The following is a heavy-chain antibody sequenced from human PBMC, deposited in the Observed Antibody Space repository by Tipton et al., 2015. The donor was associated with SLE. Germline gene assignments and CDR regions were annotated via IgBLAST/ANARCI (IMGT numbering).Heavy chain of an antibody. CDR2: IYYSGST. Sequence: TLSLTCTVSGGSISSYYWSWIRQPPGKGLEWIGYIYYSGSTNYNPSVKSRVTISVDTSKNQFSLKLSSVTAADTAVYYCARAPRLGAFDIWGQGTMVTVSS. J-gene: IGHJ3*02. D-gene: IGHD6-19*01. CDR1: GGSISSYY. V-gene: IGHV4-59*08. CDR3: ARAPRLGAFDI.